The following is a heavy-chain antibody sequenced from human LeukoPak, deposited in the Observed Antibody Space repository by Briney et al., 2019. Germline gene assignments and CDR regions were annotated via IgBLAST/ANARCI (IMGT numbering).Heavy chain of an antibody. J-gene: IGHJ4*02. D-gene: IGHD4-17*01. CDR1: GFSLSTSGMR. Sequence: SGPALVKPTQTLTLTCTFSGFSLSTSGMRVSWIRQPPGKALEWLARIDWDDDKFYSTSLKTRLTISKDTSKNQVVLTMTNIDPVDTAMYYCARIQGNGDYDYWGQGTLVTVSS. CDR2: IDWDDDK. V-gene: IGHV2-70*04. CDR3: ARIQGNGDYDY.